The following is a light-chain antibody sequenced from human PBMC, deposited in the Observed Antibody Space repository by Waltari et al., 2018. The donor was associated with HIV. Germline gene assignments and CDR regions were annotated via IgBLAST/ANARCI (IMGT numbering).Light chain of an antibody. CDR3: QHPWFT. Sequence: DIQLTQSPSFLSASVGDRVTITCRASQGISSYLAWYQQKPGKAPKLLIYAASTLQSGVPSRFSGSGSGTEFTLTISSLQPEDFATYYCQHPWFTFGPGTKVDIK. J-gene: IGKJ3*01. CDR2: AAS. CDR1: QGISSY. V-gene: IGKV1-9*01.